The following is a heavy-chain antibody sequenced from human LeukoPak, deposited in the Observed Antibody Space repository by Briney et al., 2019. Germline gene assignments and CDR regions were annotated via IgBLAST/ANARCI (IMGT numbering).Heavy chain of an antibody. Sequence: GGSLRLSCAAFGFTFSSYAMSWVRQAPGKGLEWVSGISGRDGSTYYADSVKGRFTISRDNAKNSLYLQMNSLRAEDTAVYYCARLLGYCSSTSCYTWGQGTLVTVSS. CDR2: ISGRDGST. V-gene: IGHV3-23*01. CDR1: GFTFSSYA. D-gene: IGHD2-2*02. CDR3: ARLLGYCSSTSCYT. J-gene: IGHJ4*02.